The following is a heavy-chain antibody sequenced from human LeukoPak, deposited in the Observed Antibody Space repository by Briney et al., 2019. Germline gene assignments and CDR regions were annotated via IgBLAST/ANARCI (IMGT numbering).Heavy chain of an antibody. J-gene: IGHJ4*02. Sequence: GGSPRLSCAASGFTFSSYAMSWVRQAPGKGLEWVSAISGSGGSTYYADSVKGRFTVSRDNSKNTLYLQMNSLRAEDTAVYYCAKAVYYDFWSGYFFDYWGLGTLVTVSS. CDR2: ISGSGGST. CDR3: AKAVYYDFWSGYFFDY. V-gene: IGHV3-23*01. D-gene: IGHD3-3*01. CDR1: GFTFSSYA.